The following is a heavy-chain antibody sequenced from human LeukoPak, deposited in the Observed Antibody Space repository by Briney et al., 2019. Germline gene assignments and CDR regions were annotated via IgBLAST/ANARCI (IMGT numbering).Heavy chain of an antibody. D-gene: IGHD6-19*01. CDR3: ANLAVAGTFDY. V-gene: IGHV3-30*18. Sequence: QAGGSLRLSCAASGFTFSSYGMHWVRQAPGKGLEWVAVISYDGSNKYYADSVKGRFTISRDNSKNTLYLQMNSLRAEDTAVYYCANLAVAGTFDYWGQGTLVTVSS. CDR2: ISYDGSNK. J-gene: IGHJ4*02. CDR1: GFTFSSYG.